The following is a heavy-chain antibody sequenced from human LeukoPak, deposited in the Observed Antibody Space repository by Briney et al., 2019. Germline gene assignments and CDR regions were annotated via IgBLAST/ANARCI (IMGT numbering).Heavy chain of an antibody. V-gene: IGHV3-21*01. CDR3: ARDRGSYEAFDI. D-gene: IGHD1-26*01. CDR2: ISSSSSYI. Sequence: GGSLRLSCAASGFTFSSYSMNWVRQAPGKGLEWVSSISSSSSYIYYADSVKGRFTISRDNAKNSLYLQMNSLRAEDTAVYYCARDRGSYEAFDIWGQGTMVTVSS. J-gene: IGHJ3*02. CDR1: GFTFSSYS.